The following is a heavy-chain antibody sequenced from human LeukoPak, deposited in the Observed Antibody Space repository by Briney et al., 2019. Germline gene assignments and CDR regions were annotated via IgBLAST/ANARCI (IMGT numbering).Heavy chain of an antibody. CDR1: GGSLSYHY. Sequence: SQTLSLTCTVSGGSLSYHYWSWIRQPPGKGLEWIGYIYYSGSTNYNPSLKSRVTMSVDTSKNQFSLRLSSVTAADTAVYYCARRDSSGYYAYWGQGTLVIVSS. CDR2: IYYSGST. CDR3: ARRDSSGYYAY. V-gene: IGHV4-59*08. D-gene: IGHD3-22*01. J-gene: IGHJ4*02.